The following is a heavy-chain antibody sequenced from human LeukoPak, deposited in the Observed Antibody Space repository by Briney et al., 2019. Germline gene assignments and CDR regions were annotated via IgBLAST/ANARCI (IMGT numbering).Heavy chain of an antibody. CDR2: IYYNGDT. CDR1: GGSISSSNYY. Sequence: NPSETLSLTCTVSGGSISSSNYYWNWIRQPPGKGLEWIGNIYYNGDTYYNPSLMSRVTIPLDTSKNHFSLKLNSVTAADTAMYYCARQILGFDYWGQGTLVTVSS. V-gene: IGHV4-39*01. CDR3: ARQILGFDY. J-gene: IGHJ4*02.